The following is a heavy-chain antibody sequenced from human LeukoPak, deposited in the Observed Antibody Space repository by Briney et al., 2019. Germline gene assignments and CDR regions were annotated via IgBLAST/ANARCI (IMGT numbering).Heavy chain of an antibody. Sequence: PGGSLRLSCADSGFSFSSYSMNWIRQAPGKGLEWVANIKQDGSEKYYVDSVKGRFTISRDNAKNSLYLQMNSLRAEDTAVYYCARGSGGASYYFDYWGQGTLVTVSS. J-gene: IGHJ4*02. CDR2: IKQDGSEK. CDR3: ARGSGGASYYFDY. V-gene: IGHV3-7*01. CDR1: GFSFSSYS. D-gene: IGHD1-26*01.